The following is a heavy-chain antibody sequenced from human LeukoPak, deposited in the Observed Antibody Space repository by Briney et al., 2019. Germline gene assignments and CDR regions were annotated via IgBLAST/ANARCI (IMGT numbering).Heavy chain of an antibody. CDR1: GFTFSRYW. V-gene: IGHV3-74*01. D-gene: IGHD3-10*01. CDR3: ARDVAGSGSH. Sequence: PGGSLRLSCAASGFTFSRYWMHWVRQAPGKGLVWVSRIDEHGSTTDYADSVEGRFTIYRDNAKNTLYLQMNSLRVEDTAVYCARDVAGSGSHWGQGTLVTVSS. CDR2: IDEHGSTT. J-gene: IGHJ4*02.